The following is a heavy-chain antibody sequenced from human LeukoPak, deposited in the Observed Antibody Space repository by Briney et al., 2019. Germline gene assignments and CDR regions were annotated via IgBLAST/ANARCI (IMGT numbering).Heavy chain of an antibody. CDR1: GFTFSSDS. CDR2: ISISSSYI. CDR3: VKERGGEFDF. V-gene: IGHV3-21*04. D-gene: IGHD2-21*01. Sequence: PGGSLRLSCAASGFTFSSDSMNWVRQAPGKGLEWISFISISSSYIYYADSVKGRFTISRDNAKNSLYLQMNSLRAEDTAVYYCVKERGGEFDFWGQGTLVTVSS. J-gene: IGHJ4*02.